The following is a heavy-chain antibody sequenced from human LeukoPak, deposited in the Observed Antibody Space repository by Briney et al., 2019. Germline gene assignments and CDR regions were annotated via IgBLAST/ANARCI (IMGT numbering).Heavy chain of an antibody. J-gene: IGHJ5*02. Sequence: GGSPRLSCAASGFTFSSYAMSWVRQAPGKGLEWVSATSGSGGSTYYADSVKGRFTISRDNSKNTLYLQMNSLRAEDTAVYYCAKYSGSYEGFDPWGQGTLVTVSS. CDR1: GFTFSSYA. D-gene: IGHD3-10*01. CDR2: TSGSGGST. CDR3: AKYSGSYEGFDP. V-gene: IGHV3-23*01.